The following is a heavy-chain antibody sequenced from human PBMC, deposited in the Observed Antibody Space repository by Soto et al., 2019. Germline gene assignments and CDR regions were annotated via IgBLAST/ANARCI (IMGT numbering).Heavy chain of an antibody. CDR2: ISYDGSNK. V-gene: IGHV3-30-3*01. CDR3: ARDGYNYYFDY. CDR1: GFTFSSYA. Sequence: QVQLVESGGGVVQPGRSLRLSCAASGFTFSSYAMHWVRQAPGKGLEWVAVISYDGSNKYYADSVKGRFTISRDNSKNTLYLQMNSLRAEDTAVYYCARDGYNYYFDYWGQGTLVTVSS. J-gene: IGHJ4*02. D-gene: IGHD5-12*01.